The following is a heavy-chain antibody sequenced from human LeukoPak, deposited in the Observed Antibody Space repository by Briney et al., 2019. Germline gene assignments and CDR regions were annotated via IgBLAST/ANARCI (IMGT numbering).Heavy chain of an antibody. J-gene: IGHJ5*02. V-gene: IGHV1-45*02. D-gene: IGHD3-10*01. CDR3: ANSPDSGGLGP. Sequence: GASVKVSCKASGYTFTYRYLYWVRQAPGQALEWMGWITPFNGNTNYAQKFQDRVTITRDRSMSTAYMELSSLKSEDTAMYYCANSPDSGGLGPWGQGTLVTVSS. CDR2: ITPFNGNT. CDR1: GYTFTYRY.